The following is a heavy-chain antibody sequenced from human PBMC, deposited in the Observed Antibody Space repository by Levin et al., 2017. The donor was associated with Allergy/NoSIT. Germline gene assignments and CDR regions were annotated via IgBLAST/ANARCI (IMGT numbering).Heavy chain of an antibody. CDR1: GSTTSLFY. CDR2: INHSGST. V-gene: IGHV4-59*01. D-gene: IGHD3-16*01. Sequence: ASQTLSLTCTVSGSTTSLFYWNWIRQTPGKGLEWIGYINHSGSTKYNPSLKSRVTISLDKSKNQFSLLLTSVTAADTAVYYCARDTGGWYFDRWGQGTLVTVSS. J-gene: IGHJ5*02. CDR3: ARDTGGWYFDR.